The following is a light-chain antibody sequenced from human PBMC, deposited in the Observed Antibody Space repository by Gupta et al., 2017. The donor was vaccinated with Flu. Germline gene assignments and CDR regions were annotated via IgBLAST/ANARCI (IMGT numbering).Light chain of an antibody. Sequence: ERATLSCRASQNVNSNLARYHQKPGQAPRLLIYGASTRATGISARFSGSGSGTDFTLTISSLQSEDFALYYCQQYDHWPLITFGQGTRLEIK. V-gene: IGKV3-15*01. CDR2: GAS. J-gene: IGKJ5*01. CDR3: QQYDHWPLIT. CDR1: QNVNSN.